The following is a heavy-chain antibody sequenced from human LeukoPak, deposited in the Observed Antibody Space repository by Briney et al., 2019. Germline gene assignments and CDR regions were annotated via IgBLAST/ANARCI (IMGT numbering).Heavy chain of an antibody. V-gene: IGHV3-64*01. CDR2: ISSNGGST. Sequence: PGGSLRLSCAASGFTFSSYALHWVRQAPGKRLEYVSAISSNGGSTYYSSSVKGRFTISRDNSKNTLYLQMGSLRAEDMAVYYCARGGIRFIDNWGQGTLVTVSS. CDR3: ARGGIRFIDN. CDR1: GFTFSSYA. J-gene: IGHJ4*02. D-gene: IGHD3-10*01.